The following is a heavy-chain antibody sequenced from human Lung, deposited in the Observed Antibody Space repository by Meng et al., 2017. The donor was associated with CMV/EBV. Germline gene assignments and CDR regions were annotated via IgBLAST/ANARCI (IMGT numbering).Heavy chain of an antibody. J-gene: IGHJ1*01. D-gene: IGHD3-3*01. CDR1: GFTFSSSE. V-gene: IGHV3-48*03. Sequence: GESLKISCGASGFTFSSSEMTWVRQAPGKGLEWISYISSGGGTIYYADSVRGRFTISRDNANNSLYLQMNGLRADDTAVYYCARDRAGYYDFPYQFDLWGQGXLVTVSS. CDR3: ARDRAGYYDFPYQFDL. CDR2: ISSGGGTI.